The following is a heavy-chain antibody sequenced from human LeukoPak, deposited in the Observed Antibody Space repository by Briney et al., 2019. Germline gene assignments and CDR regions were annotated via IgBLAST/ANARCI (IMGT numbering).Heavy chain of an antibody. CDR3: AKRIQSALATGY. V-gene: IGHV3-23*01. Sequence: GGSLRLSCAASGFTFDDYAMHWVRQAPGKGLEWVSDINGSGGSTYYADSVKGRFTISRDNSKNTLYLQMNSLRAEDTAVYYCAKRIQSALATGYWGQGTLVTVSS. CDR1: GFTFDDYA. D-gene: IGHD5-18*01. J-gene: IGHJ4*02. CDR2: INGSGGST.